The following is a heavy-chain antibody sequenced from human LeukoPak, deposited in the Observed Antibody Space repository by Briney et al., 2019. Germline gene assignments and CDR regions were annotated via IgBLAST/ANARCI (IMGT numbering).Heavy chain of an antibody. D-gene: IGHD6-13*01. Sequence: KPGGSLRLSCAASGFSISIYNMNWVRQAPGKGLEWVSFLGSSIRYVKYADSVKGRFTISRDDAKNSLYLQMNSLRVEDTAVYYCARDPRIATAGYYFDSWGQGVLVTVSS. CDR1: GFSISIYN. CDR2: LGSSIRYV. J-gene: IGHJ4*02. V-gene: IGHV3-21*01. CDR3: ARDPRIATAGYYFDS.